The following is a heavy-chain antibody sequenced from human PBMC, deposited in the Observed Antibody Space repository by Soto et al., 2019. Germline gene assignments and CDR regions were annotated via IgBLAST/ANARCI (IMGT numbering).Heavy chain of an antibody. CDR2: IYYSGTT. Sequence: QVQLQESGPGLVKPSQTLSLTCTVSGDSVSSGGYYWSWIRQYPGKGLDWIGHIYYSGTTYSKSSLRSRLTISVDTSNNQFSLELRSVTAADTAVYYCARLGLHYDSSGFQEGLYYGMDVWGQGTTVTVSS. V-gene: IGHV4-31*03. CDR1: GDSVSSGGYY. J-gene: IGHJ6*02. CDR3: ARLGLHYDSSGFQEGLYYGMDV. D-gene: IGHD3-22*01.